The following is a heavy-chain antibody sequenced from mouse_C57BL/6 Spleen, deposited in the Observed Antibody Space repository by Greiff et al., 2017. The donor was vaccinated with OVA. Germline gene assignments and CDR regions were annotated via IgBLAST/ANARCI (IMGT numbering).Heavy chain of an antibody. V-gene: IGHV1-72*01. CDR1: GYTFTSYW. Sequence: VQLQQPGAELVKPGASVKLSCKASGYTFTSYWMHWVKQRPGRGLEWIGRIDPNSGGTKYNEKFKSKATLTVDKPSSTAYMQLSSLTSEDSAVYYCARREITTVVARDAMDYWGQGTSVTVSS. CDR3: ARREITTVVARDAMDY. J-gene: IGHJ4*01. D-gene: IGHD1-1*01. CDR2: IDPNSGGT.